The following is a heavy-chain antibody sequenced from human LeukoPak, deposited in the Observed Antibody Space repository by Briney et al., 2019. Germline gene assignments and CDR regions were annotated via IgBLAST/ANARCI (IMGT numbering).Heavy chain of an antibody. V-gene: IGHV3-21*01. CDR2: ISTSSSYI. Sequence: GGSLRLSCAASGFTFSNSMNWVRQAPGKGLEWVSSISTSSSYIYYADSVKGRFTISRDNAKNSVYLHMDSLRAEDTAVYYCASGLWFGEPLDYWGQGTLVTVSS. J-gene: IGHJ4*02. CDR3: ASGLWFGEPLDY. CDR1: GFTFSNS. D-gene: IGHD3-10*01.